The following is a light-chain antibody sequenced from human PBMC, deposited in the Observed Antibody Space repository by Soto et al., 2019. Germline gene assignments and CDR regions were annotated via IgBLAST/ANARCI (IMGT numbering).Light chain of an antibody. V-gene: IGKV3-20*01. Sequence: EIVLTQSPGTLSLSPGERATLSCRASQSLSGNFLAWYQQKPGQAPRLLISGASSRATGIPDRFSGSGSGTDFTLTISRLEPEDFAVYYCQRYGSSFPTWTFGQGTKVEIK. CDR2: GAS. CDR1: QSLSGNF. CDR3: QRYGSSFPTWT. J-gene: IGKJ1*01.